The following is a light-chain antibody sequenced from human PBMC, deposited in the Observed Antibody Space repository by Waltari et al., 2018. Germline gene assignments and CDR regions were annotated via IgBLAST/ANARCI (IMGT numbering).Light chain of an antibody. CDR3: SSYADFYTFI. Sequence: QAALTQPPSVSGSPGQSVTISCTGTNSDIGSYTRVSWYQQPPGKAPKLVIYEVSHRPSGVSNRFSGSKSGNTASLIISGLQAADEADYYCSSYADFYTFIFGAGTRLTVL. CDR2: EVS. CDR1: NSDIGSYTR. J-gene: IGLJ7*01. V-gene: IGLV2-14*01.